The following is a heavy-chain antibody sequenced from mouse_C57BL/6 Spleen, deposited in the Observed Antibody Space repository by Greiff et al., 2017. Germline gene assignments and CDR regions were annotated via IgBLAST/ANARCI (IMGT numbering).Heavy chain of an antibody. V-gene: IGHV5-4*01. D-gene: IGHD1-1*01. CDR3: ASLITTVVAPIAMDY. Sequence: EVHLVESGGGLVKPGGSLKLSCAASGFTFSSYAMSWVRQTPEKRLEWVATISDGGSYTYYPDNVKGRFTISRDNAKNNLYLQMSHLKSEDTAMYYCASLITTVVAPIAMDYWGQGTSVTVSS. J-gene: IGHJ4*01. CDR1: GFTFSSYA. CDR2: ISDGGSYT.